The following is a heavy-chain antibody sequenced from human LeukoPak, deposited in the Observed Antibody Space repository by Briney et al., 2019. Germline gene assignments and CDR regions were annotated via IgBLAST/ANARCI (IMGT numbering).Heavy chain of an antibody. J-gene: IGHJ4*02. CDR2: IYYSGST. CDR3: ARNNGGSYGYFDY. CDR1: GGSISSYY. V-gene: IGHV4-59*08. Sequence: SETLSLTCTVSGGSISSYYWSWIRQTPGKGLEWIGYIYYSGSTNYNPSLKSRVTISVDTSKNQFSLKLSSVTAADTAVHYCARNNGGSYGYFDYWGQGTLVTVSS. D-gene: IGHD1-26*01.